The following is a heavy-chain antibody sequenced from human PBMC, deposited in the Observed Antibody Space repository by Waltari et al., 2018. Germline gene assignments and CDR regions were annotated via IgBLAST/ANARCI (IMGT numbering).Heavy chain of an antibody. Sequence: QVQLQESGPGLVKPSETLSLTCTVSGGSISSYYWSWIRQPPGKGLEWIGYIYYSGSTNYNPSLKSRVTISVDTSKNQFSLKLSSVTAADTAVYYCARGGGYCSSTSCLWFDPWGQGTLVTVSS. CDR3: ARGGGYCSSTSCLWFDP. CDR2: IYYSGST. J-gene: IGHJ5*02. V-gene: IGHV4-59*01. D-gene: IGHD2-2*01. CDR1: GGSISSYY.